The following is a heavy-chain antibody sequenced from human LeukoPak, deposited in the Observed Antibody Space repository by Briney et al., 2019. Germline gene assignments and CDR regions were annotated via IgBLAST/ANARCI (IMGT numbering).Heavy chain of an antibody. Sequence: PSETLSLTCTVSGGSISSYYWSWIRQPPGKGLEWIGYIYYSGSTNYNPSLKSRVTISVDTSKNQFSLKLSSVTAADTAVYYCARLEWNGWYDYWGQGTLVTVSS. D-gene: IGHD6-19*01. CDR1: GGSISSYY. J-gene: IGHJ4*02. CDR3: ARLEWNGWYDY. V-gene: IGHV4-59*08. CDR2: IYYSGST.